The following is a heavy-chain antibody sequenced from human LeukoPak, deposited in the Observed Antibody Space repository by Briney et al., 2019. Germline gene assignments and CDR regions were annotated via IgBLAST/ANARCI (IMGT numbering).Heavy chain of an antibody. CDR3: AIHAGYYDSSAYY. CDR2: IYPGDSDT. CDR1: GYSFTSYW. Sequence: GESLKISCKGSGYSFTSYWIGWVGQMPGKGLEWMGIIYPGDSDTRYSPSFQGQVTISADKSISTAYLQWSSLKASDTAMYYFAIHAGYYDSSAYYWGEGTLVTVYS. V-gene: IGHV5-51*01. D-gene: IGHD3-22*01. J-gene: IGHJ4*02.